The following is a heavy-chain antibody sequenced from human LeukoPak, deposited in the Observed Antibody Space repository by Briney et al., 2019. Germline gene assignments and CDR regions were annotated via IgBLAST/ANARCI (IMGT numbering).Heavy chain of an antibody. Sequence: PGGPLRLSCAASGFTFSSYWMSWVRQAPGKGLEWVANIKQDGSEKYYADSVKGRFTISRDSAKNTLYLQMNSLRAEDTAVYYCAKDDLVAGTPDYWGQGTLVTVSS. V-gene: IGHV3-7*01. CDR3: AKDDLVAGTPDY. CDR2: IKQDGSEK. CDR1: GFTFSSYW. J-gene: IGHJ4*02. D-gene: IGHD6-19*01.